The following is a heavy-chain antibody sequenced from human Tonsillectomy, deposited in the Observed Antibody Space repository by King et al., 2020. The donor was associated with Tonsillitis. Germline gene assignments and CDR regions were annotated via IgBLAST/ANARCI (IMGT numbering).Heavy chain of an antibody. V-gene: IGHV4-59*08. Sequence: QLQESGPGLVKPSETLSLTCTVSGGSIRSYYWSWIRQPPGKGLDWIGYMYYSGSTNYNPSLKSRVTISVDTSKNQFSLKLSSVTAADTAGYYCARTHTAHGGLNWFDPWGQGTLVTVSS. CDR2: MYYSGST. D-gene: IGHD3-16*01. J-gene: IGHJ5*02. CDR3: ARTHTAHGGLNWFDP. CDR1: GGSIRSYY.